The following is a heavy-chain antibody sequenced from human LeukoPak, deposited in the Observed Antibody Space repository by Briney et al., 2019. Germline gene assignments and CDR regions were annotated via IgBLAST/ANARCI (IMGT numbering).Heavy chain of an antibody. CDR2: ISYDGSNK. D-gene: IGHD5-18*01. Sequence: GGSLRLSCAASGFTFSNYAMHWVRQAPGKGLEWVAVISYDGSNKYYADSVKGRFTISRDNSKNTLYLQMNSLRAEDTAIYYCAKFSRDTANAFDIWGQGTMVTVSS. CDR1: GFTFSNYA. V-gene: IGHV3-30*04. J-gene: IGHJ3*02. CDR3: AKFSRDTANAFDI.